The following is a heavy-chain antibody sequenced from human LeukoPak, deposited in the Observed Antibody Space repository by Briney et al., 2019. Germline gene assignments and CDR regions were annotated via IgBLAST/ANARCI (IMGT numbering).Heavy chain of an antibody. V-gene: IGHV1-2*02. Sequence: VASVKVSCKASGYTFTGYYMHWVRQAPGQGLEWMGWINPNSGGTNYAQKFQGRVTMTRDTSISTAYMELSRLRSDDTAVYYCARESTSCYYVWSSCWFDPWGQGTLVTVSS. CDR3: ARESTSCYYVWSSCWFDP. J-gene: IGHJ5*02. D-gene: IGHD2-2*01. CDR2: INPNSGGT. CDR1: GYTFTGYY.